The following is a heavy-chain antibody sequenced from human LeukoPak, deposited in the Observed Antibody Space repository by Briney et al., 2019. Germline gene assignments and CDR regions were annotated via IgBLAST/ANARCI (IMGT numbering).Heavy chain of an antibody. CDR1: GYTFTSYG. D-gene: IGHD6-19*01. J-gene: IGHJ4*02. CDR3: ARDLGIAVAGTWGY. V-gene: IGHV1-18*01. CDR2: ISAYNGNT. Sequence: ASVKVSCKAPGYTFTSYGISWVRQAPGQGLEWMGWISAYNGNTNYAQKLQGRVTMTTDTSTSTAYMELRSLRSDDTAVYFCARDLGIAVAGTWGYWGQGTLVTVSS.